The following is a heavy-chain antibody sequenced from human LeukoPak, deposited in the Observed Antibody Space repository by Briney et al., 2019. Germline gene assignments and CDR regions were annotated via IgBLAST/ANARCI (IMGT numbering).Heavy chain of an antibody. CDR3: ARDYYDSSGYLRDY. CDR1: GYTFTSYG. CDR2: ISAYNGNT. V-gene: IGHV1-18*01. D-gene: IGHD3-22*01. J-gene: IGHJ4*02. Sequence: ASVKVSCKASGYTFTSYGISWVRQAPGQGLEWMGWISAYNGNTNYAQKLQGRITMTTDTSTSTAYMDLRSLRSDDTAVYYCARDYYDSSGYLRDYWGQGTLVTVSS.